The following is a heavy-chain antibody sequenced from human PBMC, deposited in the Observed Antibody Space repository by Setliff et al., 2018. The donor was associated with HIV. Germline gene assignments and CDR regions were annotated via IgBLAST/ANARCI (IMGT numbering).Heavy chain of an antibody. CDR2: IYYSGST. D-gene: IGHD6-13*01. J-gene: IGHJ2*01. V-gene: IGHV4-39*01. Sequence: SETLSLTCAVSGGSISSTNYYWAWIRQPPGKGLEWIGSIYYSGSTHYNPSLKSRLTISVDTPKNRFSLKLSSVTATDTAVYYCARLGAAAAGNRYFDLWGRGTLVTVSS. CDR1: GGSISSTNYY. CDR3: ARLGAAAAGNRYFDL.